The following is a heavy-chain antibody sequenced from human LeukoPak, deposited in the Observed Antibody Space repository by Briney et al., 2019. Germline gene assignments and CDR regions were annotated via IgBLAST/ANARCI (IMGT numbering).Heavy chain of an antibody. CDR2: IYYSGST. CDR3: ASRGPYCSSTSCYLEAFDI. CDR1: GGSISSSSYY. D-gene: IGHD2-2*01. J-gene: IGHJ3*02. V-gene: IGHV4-39*01. Sequence: PSETLSLTCTVSGGSISSSSYYWGWIRQPPGKGLEWIGSIYYSGSTYYNPSLKSRVTISVDTSKNQFSLKLSSVTAADTAVYYCASRGPYCSSTSCYLEAFDIWGQGTMATVSS.